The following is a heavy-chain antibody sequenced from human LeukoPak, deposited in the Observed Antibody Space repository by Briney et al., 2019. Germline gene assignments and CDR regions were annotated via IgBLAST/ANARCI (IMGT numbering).Heavy chain of an antibody. D-gene: IGHD3-3*01. CDR2: IYTSGST. J-gene: IGHJ5*02. V-gene: IGHV4-4*07. CDR1: GGSISSYY. Sequence: SETLSLTCTVSGGSISSYYWSWIRQPAGKGLEWIGRIYTSGSTNYNPSLKSRVTMSVDTSKNQFSLKLSSVTAADTAVYYCARDIRLGGYYTPNWFDPWGQGTLVTVSS. CDR3: ARDIRLGGYYTPNWFDP.